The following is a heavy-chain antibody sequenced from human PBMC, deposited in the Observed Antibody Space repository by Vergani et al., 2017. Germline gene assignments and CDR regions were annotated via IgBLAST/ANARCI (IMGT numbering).Heavy chain of an antibody. Sequence: QVQLVESGGGVVQPGRSLRLSCAASGFTFSSYAMHWVRQAPGKGLEWVAVISYDGSNKYYADSVKGRFTISRDNSKNTLYLQMNSLKTEDTAVYYCTTDLFGMEAGTTSGYWGQGTLVTVSS. J-gene: IGHJ4*02. CDR3: TTDLFGMEAGTTSGY. D-gene: IGHD1-1*01. CDR2: ISYDGSNK. CDR1: GFTFSSYA. V-gene: IGHV3-30-3*01.